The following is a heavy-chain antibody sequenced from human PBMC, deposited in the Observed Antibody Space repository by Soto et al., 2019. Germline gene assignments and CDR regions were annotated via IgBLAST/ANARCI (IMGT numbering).Heavy chain of an antibody. CDR1: GVTFSSYA. CDR3: AIEMGAAPY. CDR2: ISGSGGST. D-gene: IGHD6-6*01. V-gene: IGHV3-23*01. Sequence: EVQLLESGGGLVQPGGSLRLSCAASGVTFSSYAMSWVRQAPGKGLDWVSAISGSGGSTYYPDSVKGRFTISRDNSKNTLYTQVISLRATDPGVYYCAIEMGAAPYGGQGSLVTVPS. J-gene: IGHJ4*02.